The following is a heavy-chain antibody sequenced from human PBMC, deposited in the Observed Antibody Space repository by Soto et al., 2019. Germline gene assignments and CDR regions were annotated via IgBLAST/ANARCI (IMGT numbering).Heavy chain of an antibody. J-gene: IGHJ4*02. V-gene: IGHV3-7*03. CDR2: IKKDETEE. CDR3: AAYCTSISCTPFHGYS. D-gene: IGHD2-2*01. Sequence: GGSLRLSCAASGFTFSNYWMSWVRQAPGKGLEWVANIKKDETEEYYVDSVKGRFTISRDNAKNSLFLQMNSLRAEDTAVYYCAAYCTSISCTPFHGYSWGQGTMVT. CDR1: GFTFSNYW.